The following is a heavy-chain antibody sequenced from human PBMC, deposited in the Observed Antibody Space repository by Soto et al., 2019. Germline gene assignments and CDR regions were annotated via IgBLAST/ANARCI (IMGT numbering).Heavy chain of an antibody. J-gene: IGHJ6*02. D-gene: IGHD2-2*02. Sequence: GASVKVSCKASGGTFSSYAISWVRQAPGQGLEWMGGIIPIFGTANYAQKFQGRVTITADKSTSTAYMELSSLRSEDTAVYYCARPAAIQYYYYGMDVWGRGTTVTVSS. CDR3: ARPAAIQYYYYGMDV. CDR1: GGTFSSYA. CDR2: IIPIFGTA. V-gene: IGHV1-69*06.